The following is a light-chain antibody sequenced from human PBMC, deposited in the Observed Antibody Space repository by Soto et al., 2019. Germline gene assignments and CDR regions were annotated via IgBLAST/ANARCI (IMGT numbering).Light chain of an antibody. CDR3: QQYGSSPIT. CDR2: GAS. CDR1: QSVNSRY. V-gene: IGKV3-20*01. Sequence: EIVLTQSPATLSLSPGERATLSCRASQSVNSRYIAWYQVKPGQAPRLLIYGASTRATGIPDRFSGDGSVTHFTLTISRLEAEDFVMYYCQQYGSSPITFGQGTRLEIK. J-gene: IGKJ5*01.